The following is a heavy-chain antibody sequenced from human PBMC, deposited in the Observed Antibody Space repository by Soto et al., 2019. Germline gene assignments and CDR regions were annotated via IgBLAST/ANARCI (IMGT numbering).Heavy chain of an antibody. CDR2: IHTSDGT. Sequence: SETLSLTCTVSRGSISSYYWRCIRQRAGKGMEWIGRIHTSDGTNYNPSLKSRVTMSIDTSNNQCSLNLSSLTAADTAVYYCARGLSSSASLYFDFWGQGNRVT. V-gene: IGHV4-4*07. J-gene: IGHJ4*02. D-gene: IGHD5-18*01. CDR1: RGSISSYY. CDR3: ARGLSSSASLYFDF.